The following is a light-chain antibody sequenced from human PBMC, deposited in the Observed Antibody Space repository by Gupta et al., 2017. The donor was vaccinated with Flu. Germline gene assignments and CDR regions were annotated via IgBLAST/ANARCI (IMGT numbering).Light chain of an antibody. CDR3: QLQGREPPSLT. J-gene: IGKJ4*01. Sequence: LSLYTGESDTLNCRTRQSVRKTFLDWYQKKPGQAPRLLIYGSSGRARDINDRFSGSGAGTDGTLSITKWEPEDFEIYYCQLQGREPPSLTFGGATMLDIK. V-gene: IGKV3-20*01. CDR2: GSS. CDR1: QSVRKTF.